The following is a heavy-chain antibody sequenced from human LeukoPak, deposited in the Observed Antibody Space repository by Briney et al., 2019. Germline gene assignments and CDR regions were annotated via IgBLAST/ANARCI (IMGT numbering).Heavy chain of an antibody. D-gene: IGHD3-22*01. CDR1: GGSFSGYY. Sequence: SETLSLTCAVYGGSFSGYYWSWIRQPPGEGLEWIGEINHSGSTNYNPSLKSRVTISVDTSKNQFSLKLSSVTAADTAVYYCARRELSDSSGYYFDYWGQGTLVTVSS. J-gene: IGHJ4*02. V-gene: IGHV4-34*01. CDR2: INHSGST. CDR3: ARRELSDSSGYYFDY.